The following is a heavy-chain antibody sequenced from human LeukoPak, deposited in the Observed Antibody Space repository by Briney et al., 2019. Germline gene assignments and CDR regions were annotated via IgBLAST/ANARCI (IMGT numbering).Heavy chain of an antibody. CDR3: KGIVVVTASSDAFDI. J-gene: IGHJ3*02. Sequence: ASVKVSCKVSGYTLTELSMHWVRQAPGKGLEGMGGFDPEDGETIYAQKFQGRGTMTEDTSTDTAYMELSSLRSENTAVYYCKGIVVVTASSDAFDIWGQGTMVTVSS. CDR2: FDPEDGET. D-gene: IGHD2-21*02. CDR1: GYTLTELS. V-gene: IGHV1-24*01.